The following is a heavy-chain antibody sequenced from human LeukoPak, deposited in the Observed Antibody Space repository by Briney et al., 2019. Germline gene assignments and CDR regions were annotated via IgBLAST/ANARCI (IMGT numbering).Heavy chain of an antibody. V-gene: IGHV3-11*04. J-gene: IGHJ3*02. D-gene: IGHD6-13*01. CDR3: AKVGYGIAAAGNDAFDI. Sequence: GGSLRLSCAASGFNFSNYYMTWIRQAPGKGLEWVSFISSSGTTIYYADSVKGRFTISRDNAKNSLYLQMNSLRAEDTAVYYCAKVGYGIAAAGNDAFDIWGQGTMVTVSS. CDR2: ISSSGTTI. CDR1: GFNFSNYY.